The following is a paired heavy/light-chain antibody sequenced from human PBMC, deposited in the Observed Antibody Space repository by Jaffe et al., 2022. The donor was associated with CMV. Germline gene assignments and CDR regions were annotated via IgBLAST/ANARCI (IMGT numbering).Heavy chain of an antibody. V-gene: IGHV3-15*01. J-gene: IGHJ6*03. CDR1: GFTFSNAW. CDR2: IKSKTDGGTT. D-gene: IGHD6-13*01. Sequence: EVQLVESGGGLVKPGGSLRLSCAASGFTFSNAWMSWVRQAPGKGLEWVGRIKSKTDGGTTDYAAPVKGRFTISRDDSKNTLYLQMNSLKTEDTAVYYCTTEAPQYSSSWLDYYYYYYMDVWGKGTTVTVSS. CDR3: TTEAPQYSSSWLDYYYYYYMDV.
Light chain of an antibody. CDR3: QQLTPIT. CDR2: AAS. J-gene: IGKJ5*01. Sequence: IQLTQSPSSLSASVGDRVTITCRASQGISSYLAWYQQKPGKAPKLLIYAASTLQSGVPSRFSGSGSGTDFTLTISSLQPEDFATYYCQQLTPITFGQGTRLEIK. V-gene: IGKV1-9*01. CDR1: QGISSY.